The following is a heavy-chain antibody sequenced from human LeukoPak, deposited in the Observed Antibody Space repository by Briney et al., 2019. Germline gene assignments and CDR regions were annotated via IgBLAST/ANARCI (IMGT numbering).Heavy chain of an antibody. Sequence: SETLSLTCAVYGGPFSGYYWSWIRQPPGKGLEWIGEINHSGSTNYNPSLKSRVTISVDTSKNQFSLKLSSVTAADTAVYYCARHYYMDVWGKGTTVTVSS. J-gene: IGHJ6*03. CDR1: GGPFSGYY. V-gene: IGHV4-34*01. CDR2: INHSGST. CDR3: ARHYYMDV.